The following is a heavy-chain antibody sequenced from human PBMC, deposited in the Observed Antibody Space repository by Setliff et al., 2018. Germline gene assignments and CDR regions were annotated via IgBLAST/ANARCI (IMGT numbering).Heavy chain of an antibody. J-gene: IGHJ4*02. Sequence: RASVKVSCKASGYTFTNYGVSWVRQAPGQGLEWMGWISAYNGTTNYAQKLQGRVTMTTDTSTSTAYMELRSLRSDDTAVYYCARDVEDITYYYESSGYYRDYWGQRTLVTVSS. D-gene: IGHD3-22*01. CDR1: GYTFTNYG. CDR3: ARDVEDITYYYESSGYYRDY. CDR2: ISAYNGTT. V-gene: IGHV1-18*01.